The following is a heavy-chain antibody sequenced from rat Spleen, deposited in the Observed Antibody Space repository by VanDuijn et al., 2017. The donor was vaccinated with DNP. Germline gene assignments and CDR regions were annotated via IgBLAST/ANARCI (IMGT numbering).Heavy chain of an antibody. CDR1: GFTFSNYD. CDR2: ISYDGSST. Sequence: EVQLVESGGGLVQPGRSMKLSCAASGFTFSNYDMAWVRQAPKKGLAWVATISYDGSSTYYRDSVKGRFTISRDNAKSTLYLQRDSLRSEDTATYYCARQGYGSYFDYWGQGVMVTVSS. D-gene: IGHD1-3*01. J-gene: IGHJ2*01. CDR3: ARQGYGSYFDY. V-gene: IGHV5-7*01.